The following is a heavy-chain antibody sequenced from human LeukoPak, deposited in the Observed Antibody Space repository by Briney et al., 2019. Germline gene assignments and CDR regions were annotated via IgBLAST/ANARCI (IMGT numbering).Heavy chain of an antibody. D-gene: IGHD3-9*01. Sequence: ASVKVSCKASGYTFTSYGISWVRQAPGQGLEWMGWISAYNGNTNYAQKLQGRVTMTTDTSTSTAYMELRSLRSDDTAVYYCARDWLRYFDWLPTSNWFDPWGQGTLVTVSS. V-gene: IGHV1-18*01. CDR3: ARDWLRYFDWLPTSNWFDP. CDR2: ISAYNGNT. CDR1: GYTFTSYG. J-gene: IGHJ5*02.